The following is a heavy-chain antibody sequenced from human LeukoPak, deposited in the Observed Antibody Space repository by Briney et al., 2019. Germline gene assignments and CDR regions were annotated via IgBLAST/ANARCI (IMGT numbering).Heavy chain of an antibody. Sequence: GGTLRLSCAASGFTFSSYGMSWVRQAPGKGLEWVSAISGSGGSTYYADSVKGRFTISRDNAKNSLYLQMNSLRAEDTAVYYCARDLRHYDILTGEVDYWGQGTLVTVSS. D-gene: IGHD3-9*01. CDR3: ARDLRHYDILTGEVDY. V-gene: IGHV3-23*01. CDR2: ISGSGGST. CDR1: GFTFSSYG. J-gene: IGHJ4*02.